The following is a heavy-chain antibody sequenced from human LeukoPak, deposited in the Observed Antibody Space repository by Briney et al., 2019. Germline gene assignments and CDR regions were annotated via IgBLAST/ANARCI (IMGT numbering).Heavy chain of an antibody. CDR3: ARGGYCSGGSCYYDAFDI. J-gene: IGHJ3*02. CDR1: GESFSGYY. V-gene: IGHV4-34*01. Sequence: SETLSLTCAVYGESFSGYYWSWIRQPPGKGLEWIGEXNHSGSTNYNPSLKSRVTISVDTSKNQFSLKLSSVTAADTAVYYCARGGYCSGGSCYYDAFDIWGQGTMVTVSS. D-gene: IGHD2-15*01. CDR2: XNHSGST.